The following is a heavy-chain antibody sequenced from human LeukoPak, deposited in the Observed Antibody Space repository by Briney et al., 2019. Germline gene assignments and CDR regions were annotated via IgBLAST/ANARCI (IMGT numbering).Heavy chain of an antibody. D-gene: IGHD3-22*01. V-gene: IGHV4-34*01. CDR3: ARVPRRWYYDSSGYYYYDY. Sequence: PSETLSLTCAVYSGSFSGYYWSWIRQPPGKGLEWIGEINHSGSTNYNPSLKSRVTISVDTSKNQFSLKLSSVTAADTAVYYCARVPRRWYYDSSGYYYYDYWGQGTLVTVSS. CDR1: SGSFSGYY. CDR2: INHSGST. J-gene: IGHJ4*02.